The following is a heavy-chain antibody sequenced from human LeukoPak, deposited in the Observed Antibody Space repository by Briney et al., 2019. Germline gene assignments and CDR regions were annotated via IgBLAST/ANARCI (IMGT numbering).Heavy chain of an antibody. CDR2: ISHDGSYK. CDR3: AKVPSSVTPVY. J-gene: IGHJ4*02. CDR1: GFSFSKFG. Sequence: PGGSLRPSCVASGFSFSKFGMHWVRQAAGKGMEWVAVISHDGSYKYYADSVKGRFTISRDNSRNTLYLQISSLRADDTAVYYCAKVPSSVTPVYWGQGTLVTVSS. D-gene: IGHD4-17*01. V-gene: IGHV3-30*18.